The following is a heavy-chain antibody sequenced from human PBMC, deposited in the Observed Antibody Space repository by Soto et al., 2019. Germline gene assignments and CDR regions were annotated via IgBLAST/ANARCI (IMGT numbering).Heavy chain of an antibody. Sequence: QVQLQQWGAGLLKPSETLSLTCAVYGGSFSGYYWSWIRQPPGKGLEWIGEINHSGSTNYNPSLKSRVTISVDTSKNQFSLKLSSVTAADTAVYYGARWYSSGWDTDYWGQGTLVTVSS. CDR2: INHSGST. CDR3: ARWYSSGWDTDY. D-gene: IGHD6-19*01. V-gene: IGHV4-34*01. CDR1: GGSFSGYY. J-gene: IGHJ4*02.